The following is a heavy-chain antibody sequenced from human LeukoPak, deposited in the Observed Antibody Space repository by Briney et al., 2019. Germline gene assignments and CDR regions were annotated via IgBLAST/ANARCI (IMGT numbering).Heavy chain of an antibody. CDR3: ARGIAAYYYYYMDV. J-gene: IGHJ6*03. CDR1: GGSSSGYY. Sequence: SETLSLTCAVYGGSSSGYYWSWIRQPPGKGLEWIGEINHSGSTNYNPSLKSRVTISVDTSKNQFSLKLSSVTAADTAVYYCARGIAAYYYYYMDVWGKGTTVTVSS. V-gene: IGHV4-34*01. CDR2: INHSGST. D-gene: IGHD6-6*01.